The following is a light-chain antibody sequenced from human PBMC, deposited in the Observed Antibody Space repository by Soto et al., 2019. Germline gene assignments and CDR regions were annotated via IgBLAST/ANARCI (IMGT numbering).Light chain of an antibody. V-gene: IGKV1-33*01. J-gene: IGKJ5*01. CDR1: QNINNY. CDR3: QQYENLPT. Sequence: DIQMTQSPSSLSASVGDRDTITCQASQNINNYLNWYQQKPGRXPXXLIYDASNLEAGVPSRLRGSGSGTDFTFTISRLQPEDIATYYCQQYENLPTFGQGTRLEIK. CDR2: DAS.